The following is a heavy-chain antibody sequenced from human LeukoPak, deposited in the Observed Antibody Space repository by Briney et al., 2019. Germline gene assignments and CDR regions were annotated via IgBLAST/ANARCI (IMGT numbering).Heavy chain of an antibody. CDR2: IWYDGSNK. Sequence: GRSLRLSCAASGSTFSNYAIHWVRQAPGKGLEWVAVIWYDGSNKYYADSVKGRFTISRDNSKNTLYLQMNSLRAEDTAVYYCAKDAGPIYGSGSYLSGPLDYWGQGTLVTVSS. J-gene: IGHJ4*02. D-gene: IGHD3-10*01. V-gene: IGHV3-33*06. CDR3: AKDAGPIYGSGSYLSGPLDY. CDR1: GSTFSNYA.